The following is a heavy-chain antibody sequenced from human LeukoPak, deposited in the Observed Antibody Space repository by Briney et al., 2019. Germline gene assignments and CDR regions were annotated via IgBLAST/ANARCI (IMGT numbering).Heavy chain of an antibody. V-gene: IGHV3-21*01. J-gene: IGHJ4*02. CDR3: ARTLWGLTLLSSDY. CDR2: ISSGSSAI. D-gene: IGHD3-16*01. Sequence: GGSLRLSCEASGFTFTTYSMTWVRQAPGKGLEWVSIISSGSSAIFSADALKGRFTISRDDAKNLLYLDMNSLRAEDTAVYYCARTLWGLTLLSSDYWGQGTLVTVSS. CDR1: GFTFTTYS.